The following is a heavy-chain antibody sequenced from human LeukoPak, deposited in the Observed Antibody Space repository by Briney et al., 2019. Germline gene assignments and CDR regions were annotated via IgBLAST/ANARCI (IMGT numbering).Heavy chain of an antibody. D-gene: IGHD3-9*01. J-gene: IGHJ4*02. CDR2: IYYSGST. Sequence: SETLSLTCTVSGGSISSGGYYWSWIRQHPGKGLEWIGYIYYSGSTYYNPSLKSRVTISADTSKNQFSLKLSSVTAADTAVYYCARELRDFDWLLLDYWGQGTLVTVSS. V-gene: IGHV4-31*03. CDR3: ARELRDFDWLLLDY. CDR1: GGSISSGGYY.